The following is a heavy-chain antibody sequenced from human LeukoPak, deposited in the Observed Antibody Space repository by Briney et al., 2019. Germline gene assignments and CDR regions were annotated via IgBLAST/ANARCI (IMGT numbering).Heavy chain of an antibody. CDR2: ISNDGSNK. CDR3: ARDRDRGVIINGPFDY. D-gene: IGHD3-10*01. CDR1: GFTFSSYA. Sequence: PGGSLRLSCAASGFTFSSYAMHWVRQAPGKGLEWVAVISNDGSNKYYADSVKGRFTISRDNSKNTLYLQMNSLRAEDTAVYYCARDRDRGVIINGPFDYWGQGTLVTVSS. V-gene: IGHV3-30-3*01. J-gene: IGHJ4*02.